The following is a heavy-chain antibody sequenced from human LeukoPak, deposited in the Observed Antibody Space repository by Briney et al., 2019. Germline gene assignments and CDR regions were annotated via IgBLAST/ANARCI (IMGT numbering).Heavy chain of an antibody. Sequence: PGGSLRLSCAASGFTVSSNYMSWVRQAPGKGLEWVSVIYSGGSTYYADSVKGRFTISRDNSKNTLYLQMNSLRAEDTAVYYCARALPRIAAAPPYFQHWGQGTLVTVSS. CDR3: ARALPRIAAAPPYFQH. J-gene: IGHJ1*01. V-gene: IGHV3-53*01. CDR2: IYSGGST. CDR1: GFTVSSNY. D-gene: IGHD6-13*01.